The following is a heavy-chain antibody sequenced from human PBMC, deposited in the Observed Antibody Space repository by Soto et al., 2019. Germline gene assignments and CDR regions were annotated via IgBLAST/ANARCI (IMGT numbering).Heavy chain of an antibody. CDR2: INHSGST. J-gene: IGHJ6*02. D-gene: IGHD3-9*01. CDR3: AIGRHILTGYYRDLNYGMDV. V-gene: IGHV4-34*01. Sequence: SETLSLTCAVYGGSFSGYYWSWIRQPPGKGLEWIGEINHSGSTNYNPSLKSRVTISVDTSKNQFSLKLSSVTAADTAVYYCAIGRHILTGYYRDLNYGMDVWGQGTTVTVSS. CDR1: GGSFSGYY.